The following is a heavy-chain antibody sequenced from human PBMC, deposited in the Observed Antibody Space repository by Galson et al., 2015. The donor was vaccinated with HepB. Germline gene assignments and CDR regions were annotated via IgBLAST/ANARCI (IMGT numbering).Heavy chain of an antibody. V-gene: IGHV3-23*01. CDR3: AKVGYSSGWLFDY. Sequence: SLRLSCAASGLTFSSYAMSWVRQAPGKGLEWVSAISGSGGSTYYADSVKGRFTISRDNSKNTLYLQMNSLRAEDTAVYYCAKVGYSSGWLFDYWGQGTLVTVSS. J-gene: IGHJ4*02. CDR1: GLTFSSYA. D-gene: IGHD6-19*01. CDR2: ISGSGGST.